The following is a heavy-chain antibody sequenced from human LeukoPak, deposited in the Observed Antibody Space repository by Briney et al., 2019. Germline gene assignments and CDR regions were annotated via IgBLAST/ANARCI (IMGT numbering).Heavy chain of an antibody. CDR1: GFTFSKYW. D-gene: IGHD6-19*01. J-gene: IGHJ4*02. V-gene: IGHV3-74*01. CDR3: ATKQWLAPPPDS. Sequence: GGSLTLSCAASGFTFSKYWMLWFRQAPGKGLESVSRINTDGTVTTYADSVKGRFTVSRDNADNTMFLQMNSVRDEDTAVYYCATKQWLAPPPDSWGQGTPVTVSS. CDR2: INTDGTVT.